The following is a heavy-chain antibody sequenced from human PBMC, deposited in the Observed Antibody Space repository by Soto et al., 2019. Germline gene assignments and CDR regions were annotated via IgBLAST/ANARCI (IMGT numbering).Heavy chain of an antibody. J-gene: IGHJ4*02. V-gene: IGHV3-48*02. CDR1: GFTFSRFS. D-gene: IGHD4-4*01. CDR3: ARDKDYSIDY. Sequence: EVQLVESGGGLVQPGGSLRLSCAASGFTFSRFSLNWVRQAPGKGLEGVSYISSTGNTIYYADSVKGRFTISRDLAKTSLYLQMNNRRDEDTAVYYCARDKDYSIDYWGQGTLVTVSS. CDR2: ISSTGNTI.